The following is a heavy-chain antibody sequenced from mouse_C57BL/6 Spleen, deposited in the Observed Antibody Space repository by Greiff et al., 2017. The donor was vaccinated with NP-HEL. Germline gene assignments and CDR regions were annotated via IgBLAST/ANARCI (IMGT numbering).Heavy chain of an antibody. D-gene: IGHD1-1*01. CDR3: ARDYYYGSSYSYYYAMDY. CDR1: GFTFSSYA. CDR2: ISDGGSYT. J-gene: IGHJ4*01. Sequence: EVNLVESGGGLVKPGGSLKLSCAASGFTFSSYAMSWVRQTPEKRLEWVATISDGGSYTYYPDNVKGRFTISRDNAKNNLYLQMSHLKSEDTAMYYCARDYYYGSSYSYYYAMDYWGQGTSVTVSS. V-gene: IGHV5-4*03.